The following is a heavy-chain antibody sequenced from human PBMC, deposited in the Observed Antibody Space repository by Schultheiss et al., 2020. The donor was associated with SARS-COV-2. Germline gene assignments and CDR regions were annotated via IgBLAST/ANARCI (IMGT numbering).Heavy chain of an antibody. V-gene: IGHV3-7*01. CDR2: IQQNGSDA. J-gene: IGHJ4*02. CDR1: GFTFRSYW. Sequence: GESLKISCAASGFTFRSYWMSWVRQAPGKGLEWVANIQQNGSDAYYADSVKGRFTISRDNSKNTLYLQMNSLRAEDTAVYYCANSRDGYLRWGQGTLVTVSS. CDR3: ANSRDGYLR. D-gene: IGHD5-24*01.